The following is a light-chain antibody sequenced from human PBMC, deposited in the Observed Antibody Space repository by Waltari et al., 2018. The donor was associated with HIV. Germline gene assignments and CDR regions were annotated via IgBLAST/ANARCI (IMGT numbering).Light chain of an antibody. J-gene: IGLJ2*01. CDR2: EVS. V-gene: IGLV2-14*01. Sequence: QSALTQPASVSGSPGQSITISCTGTSSDVGDYNYVSWYQQHPGKAPKLMFYEVSNRSSGVSNRFSGPTAGHKASLTVSGLQAEDEADYYCSAYTSSSTLEGVFGGGTKLTVL. CDR3: SAYTSSSTLEGV. CDR1: SSDVGDYNY.